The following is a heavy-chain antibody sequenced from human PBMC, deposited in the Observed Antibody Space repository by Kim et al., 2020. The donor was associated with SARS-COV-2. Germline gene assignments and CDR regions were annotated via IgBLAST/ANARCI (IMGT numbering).Heavy chain of an antibody. D-gene: IGHD2-2*01. CDR1: GYTFTGYY. J-gene: IGHJ6*02. V-gene: IGHV1-2*06. CDR2: INPNSGGT. Sequence: ASVKVSCKASGYTFTGYYMHWVRQAPGQGLEWMGRINPNSGGTNYAQKFQGRVTMTRDTSISTAYMELSRLRSDDTAVYYCARDDIVVVPAAGAKYYYYGMDVWGQGTTVTVSS. CDR3: ARDDIVVVPAAGAKYYYYGMDV.